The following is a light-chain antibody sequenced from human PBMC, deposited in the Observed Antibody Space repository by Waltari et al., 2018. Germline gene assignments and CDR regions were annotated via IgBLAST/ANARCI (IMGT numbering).Light chain of an antibody. Sequence: IVLTQSPGTLSLSPGERATLSCRASQTVSRSLAWYQQKPGQAPKLHIYGAPTRAPGIPDRFTGSGSGTDFGLTISSLEPEDFAIYFCEHYVRLPATFGQGTKVEIK. CDR1: QTVSRS. CDR3: EHYVRLPAT. V-gene: IGKV3-20*01. J-gene: IGKJ1*01. CDR2: GAP.